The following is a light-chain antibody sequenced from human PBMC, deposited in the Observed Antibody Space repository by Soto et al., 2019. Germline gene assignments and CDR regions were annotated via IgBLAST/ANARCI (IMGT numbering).Light chain of an antibody. Sequence: EIQMTQSPSTLSASVGERVTITCRASQSISSWLAWYQQKPGQAPTLLIYNASSLESGVPSRFSGSGSGTEFTLTISSLQPADFETYYCQRYNSYSPPYTFGQGTKLEIK. J-gene: IGKJ2*01. CDR2: NAS. CDR3: QRYNSYSPPYT. V-gene: IGKV1-5*03. CDR1: QSISSW.